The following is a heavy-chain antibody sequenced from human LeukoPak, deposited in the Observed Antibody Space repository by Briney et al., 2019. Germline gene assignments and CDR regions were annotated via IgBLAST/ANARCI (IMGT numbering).Heavy chain of an antibody. J-gene: IGHJ4*02. CDR3: VRRRGEGVYDY. V-gene: IGHV3-74*01. CDR2: INSDGSST. D-gene: IGHD5/OR15-5a*01. Sequence: PGGSLRLSCAASGFIFSSYWMHWLRQGPGKGLVWVSRINSDGSSTSYVDYLKGRFTISRDNPKNTLYLQMNSLRAEDTAVYYCVRRRGEGVYDYWGQGTLVTVSS. CDR1: GFIFSSYW.